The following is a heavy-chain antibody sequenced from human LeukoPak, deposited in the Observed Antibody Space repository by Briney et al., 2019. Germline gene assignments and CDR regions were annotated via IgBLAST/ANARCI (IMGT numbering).Heavy chain of an antibody. V-gene: IGHV3-7*03. CDR3: TRGSRQLGL. Sequence: GGSLRLSCAASGFTFSRYWMSWVRQAPAKGLEWVANINQDGSEKYYVDSVKGRFTISRDNAKNSLYLQMNSLAAEDTAVYYCTRGSRQLGLWGQGTLVTVSS. D-gene: IGHD6-13*01. J-gene: IGHJ4*02. CDR2: INQDGSEK. CDR1: GFTFSRYW.